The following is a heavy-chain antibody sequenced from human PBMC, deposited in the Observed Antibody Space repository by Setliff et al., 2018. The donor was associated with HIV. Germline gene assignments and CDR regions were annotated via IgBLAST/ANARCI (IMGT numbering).Heavy chain of an antibody. D-gene: IGHD3-3*01. CDR1: GGSITGHY. V-gene: IGHV4-34*01. CDR2: INDSAST. Sequence: LSLTCTVSGGSITGHYWSWIRQPPGKGLEWIGEINDSASTNYNPSLKSRLTISIDTSKNQFSLRLNSVTAADTAVYYCARGTSRITIFGVVWGQGTMVTVSS. J-gene: IGHJ3*01. CDR3: ARGTSRITIFGVV.